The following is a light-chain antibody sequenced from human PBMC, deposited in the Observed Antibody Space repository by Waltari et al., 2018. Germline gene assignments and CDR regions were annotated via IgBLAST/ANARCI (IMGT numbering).Light chain of an antibody. V-gene: IGKV1-39*01. J-gene: IGKJ1*01. CDR2: AAS. Sequence: DIQMTQSPSSLSASVGDRVTITCRESQTISRYLNWYQQKPGKVPNLLIYAASSLQSGVPSRFSGSGSGRDFTLIITSLQPEDFATYYCQQSYSFTRTFGQGTKVEIK. CDR1: QTISRY. CDR3: QQSYSFTRT.